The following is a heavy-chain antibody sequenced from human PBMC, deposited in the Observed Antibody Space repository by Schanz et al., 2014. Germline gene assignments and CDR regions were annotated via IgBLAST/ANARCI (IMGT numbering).Heavy chain of an antibody. V-gene: IGHV3-23*04. CDR3: AKDAENTAMITDYFDY. J-gene: IGHJ4*02. Sequence: EVQLVESGGGLVKPGGSLRLSCAASGFTFSSYAMSWVRQAPGKGLEWVSAISGSGGSTYYADSVRGRFTVSRDNSKTTVYLQMNSLRAEDTAVYYCAKDAENTAMITDYFDYWGQGTLVTDSS. D-gene: IGHD5-18*01. CDR2: ISGSGGST. CDR1: GFTFSSYA.